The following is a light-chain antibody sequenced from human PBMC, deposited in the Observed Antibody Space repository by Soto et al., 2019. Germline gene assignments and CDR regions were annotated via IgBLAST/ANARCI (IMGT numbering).Light chain of an antibody. CDR2: AAS. V-gene: IGKV1-5*01. CDR3: HSRA. CDR1: QTISRW. J-gene: IGKJ5*01. Sequence: DIQLTRTPSTLSASVGDEVTITCRASQTISRWLAWYQQKPGRDPKLLIYAASTLESGVPSRFSGSGSETEFTLTISRLQPDDFATYFCHSRAFGQGTRLEI.